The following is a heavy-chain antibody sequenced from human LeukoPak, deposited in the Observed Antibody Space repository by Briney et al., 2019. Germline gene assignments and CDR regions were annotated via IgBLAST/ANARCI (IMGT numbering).Heavy chain of an antibody. Sequence: AVTDSRMASRGTLITYAIRWVRQAPGQGLERMGRLFPIFGTANYAQTPQGRVTITTDESTSTAYMELSRLRPEDTAVDYCASKRVGATMGYYFDYWCQGTLATVSS. CDR3: ASKRVGATMGYYFDY. V-gene: IGHV1-69*05. D-gene: IGHD1-26*01. J-gene: IGHJ4*02. CDR1: RGTLITYA. CDR2: LFPIFGTA.